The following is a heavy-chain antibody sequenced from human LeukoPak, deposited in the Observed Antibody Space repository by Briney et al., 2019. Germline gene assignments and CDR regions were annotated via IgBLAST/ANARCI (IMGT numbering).Heavy chain of an antibody. D-gene: IGHD3-10*01. J-gene: IGHJ4*02. CDR2: ISYDGSNK. CDR3: ARDPGWMGYYGSGSYRGFDY. V-gene: IGHV3-30-3*01. Sequence: GGSLRLSCAASGFTFSSYAMHWVRQAPGKGLEWVAVISYDGSNKYYADSVKGRFTISRDNSKNTLYLQMNSLRAEDTAVYYCARDPGWMGYYGSGSYRGFDYWGQGTLVTVSS. CDR1: GFTFSSYA.